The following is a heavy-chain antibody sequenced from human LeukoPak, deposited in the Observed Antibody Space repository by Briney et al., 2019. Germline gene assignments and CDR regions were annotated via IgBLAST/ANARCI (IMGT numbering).Heavy chain of an antibody. J-gene: IGHJ4*02. CDR2: ISGNGDGT. D-gene: IGHD3-10*01. V-gene: IGHV3-23*01. CDR1: GFTFSSDA. Sequence: GGSLRLSCAASGFTFSSDAMTWGRQAPGKGLEWVSAISGNGDGTYYADSVKGRFTISRDNSKNTLYLQMNSLRAEDTAVYYCAKVKGVFDYWGQGTLVTVSS. CDR3: AKVKGVFDY.